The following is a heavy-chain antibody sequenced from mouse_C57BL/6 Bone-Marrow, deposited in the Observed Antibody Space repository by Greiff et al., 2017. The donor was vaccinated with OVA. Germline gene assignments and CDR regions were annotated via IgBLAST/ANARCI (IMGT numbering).Heavy chain of an antibody. CDR2: INPNNGGT. CDR1: GYTFTDYN. Sequence: DVQLQESGPELVKPGASVKMSCKASGYTFTDYNMHWVKQSHGKSLEWIGYINPNNGGTSYNQKFKGKATLTVNKSSSTAYMELRSLTSEESAVYDCARAYGNSGYYFDYWGQGTTLTVSS. V-gene: IGHV1-22*01. D-gene: IGHD2-1*01. CDR3: ARAYGNSGYYFDY. J-gene: IGHJ2*01.